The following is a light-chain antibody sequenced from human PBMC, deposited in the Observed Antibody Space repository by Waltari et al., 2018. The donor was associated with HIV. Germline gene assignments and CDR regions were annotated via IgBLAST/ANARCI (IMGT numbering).Light chain of an antibody. J-gene: IGKJ1*01. CDR2: LGS. V-gene: IGKV2-28*01. CDR1: QSLLQSNGYNY. Sequence: DIAMTQSPLSLPVTPGEPASISCRSSQSLLQSNGYNYLDWYLQRPGQSPQLLIYLGSNRASGVPDRFSGSGSGTDFTLKISRVEAEDVGVYYCMQGLQSPRTFAQGTKVEIK. CDR3: MQGLQSPRT.